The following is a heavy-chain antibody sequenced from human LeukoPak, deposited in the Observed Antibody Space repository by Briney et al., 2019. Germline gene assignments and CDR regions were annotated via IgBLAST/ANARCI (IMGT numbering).Heavy chain of an antibody. V-gene: IGHV3-23*01. CDR1: GLTFSKSA. CDR3: TRDRGGSPTDVFDY. D-gene: IGHD2-15*01. Sequence: PTGGSLRLSCAASGLTFSKSALTWVRQAPGKGLEWVSTITDVGDIFYTYSVRGRFTISRDNSKNTVYMQMDGLRAEDTAVYYRTRDRGGSPTDVFDYWGQGTLVTVSS. J-gene: IGHJ4*02. CDR2: ITDVGDI.